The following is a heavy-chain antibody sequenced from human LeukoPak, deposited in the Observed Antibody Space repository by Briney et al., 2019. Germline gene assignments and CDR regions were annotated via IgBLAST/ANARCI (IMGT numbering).Heavy chain of an antibody. V-gene: IGHV1-69*01. Sequence: GASVKVSCKASGGTFSSYAISWVRQAPGQGLEWMGGIIPIFGTANYAQKFQGRVTITADESTSTAYMELSSLRSEDTAVYYCARPSKYYYDSSGYMYYFDYWGQGTLVTVSS. CDR1: GGTFSSYA. CDR2: IIPIFGTA. CDR3: ARPSKYYYDSSGYMYYFDY. D-gene: IGHD3-22*01. J-gene: IGHJ4*02.